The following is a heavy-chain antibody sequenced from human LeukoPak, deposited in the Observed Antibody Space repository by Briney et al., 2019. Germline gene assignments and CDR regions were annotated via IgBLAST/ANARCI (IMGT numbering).Heavy chain of an antibody. V-gene: IGHV3-21*01. CDR1: GFTFSSYS. D-gene: IGHD2-21*01. CDR2: ISSSSSYI. J-gene: IGHJ3*02. Sequence: GGSLRLSCAASGFTFSSYSMNWVRQAPGKGLEWVSSISSSSSYIYYADSVKGRFTISRDNAKNSLYLQMNSLRAEDTAVYYCARDERFVVVIAPTDAFDIWGQGTMVTVSS. CDR3: ARDERFVVVIAPTDAFDI.